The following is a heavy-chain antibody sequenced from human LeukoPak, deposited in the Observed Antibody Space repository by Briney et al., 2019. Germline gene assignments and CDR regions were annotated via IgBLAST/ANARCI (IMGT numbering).Heavy chain of an antibody. J-gene: IGHJ4*02. Sequence: GGSLRLSCAASGFTFSSYAMSWVRQAPGKGLEWVSAISGSGGSTYYVDSVKGRFTISRDNSKNTLYLQMNSLRAEDTAVYYCARDSGSYLDYWGQGTLVTVSS. D-gene: IGHD1-26*01. CDR3: ARDSGSYLDY. V-gene: IGHV3-23*01. CDR1: GFTFSSYA. CDR2: ISGSGGST.